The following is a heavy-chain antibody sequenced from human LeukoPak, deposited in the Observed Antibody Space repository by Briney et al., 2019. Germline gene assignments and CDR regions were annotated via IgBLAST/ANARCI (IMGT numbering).Heavy chain of an antibody. J-gene: IGHJ4*02. V-gene: IGHV3-64*01. CDR3: ARMYRDHPTLRAGPFDF. Sequence: GGSLRLSCAASGFTFSSYAMHWVRQAPGKGLEYVSAISSNGGSTYYANSVKGRFTISRDNSKNTLYLQMGSLRAEDMAVYYCARMYRDHPTLRAGPFDFWGQGTLVTVSS. CDR1: GFTFSSYA. CDR2: ISSNGGST. D-gene: IGHD1-26*01.